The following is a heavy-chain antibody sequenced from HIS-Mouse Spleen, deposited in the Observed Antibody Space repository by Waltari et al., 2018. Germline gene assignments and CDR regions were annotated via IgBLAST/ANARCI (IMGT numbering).Heavy chain of an antibody. D-gene: IGHD6-13*01. V-gene: IGHV4-38-2*02. CDR1: GYSISSGYY. J-gene: IGHJ6*02. CDR2: SDHIAST. Sequence: QVQLQESGPGLVKPSKTLSLPCTVSGYSISSGYYWGWIRQRPRTGLGWIGSSDHIASTDNNHTPKSQSTISVDTSTTQFHLKLSSVTAADAAVYYCARAREYSSSGYYYYYGMDVWGQGTTVTVSS. CDR3: ARAREYSSSGYYYYYGMDV.